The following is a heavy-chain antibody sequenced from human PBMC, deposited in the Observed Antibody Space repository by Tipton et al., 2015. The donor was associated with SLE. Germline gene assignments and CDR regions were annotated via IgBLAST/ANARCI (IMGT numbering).Heavy chain of an antibody. CDR3: ARDSRYQLTYYYMDV. V-gene: IGHV4-4*02. CDR1: GGSISSNTW. J-gene: IGHJ6*03. CDR2: IHHRGTT. Sequence: TLSLTCTVSGGSISSNTWWNWVRQPPGMGLEWIGEIHHRGTTNYNPSLKSRVTISVDKSKSQFSLKLSSVTAADTAVYYCARDSRYQLTYYYMDVWGKGTTVTVSS. D-gene: IGHD2-2*01.